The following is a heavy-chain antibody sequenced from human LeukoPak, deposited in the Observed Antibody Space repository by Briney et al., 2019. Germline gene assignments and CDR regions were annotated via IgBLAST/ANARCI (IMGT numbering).Heavy chain of an antibody. Sequence: PSETLSLTCTVSGYAISRGYYWGWIQQPPGKGLEWIGSIYRSGSTYYNPSLNSRVAISLDTSKNQFSLRLTSVTAADTAVYYCAREDAQEGTNAFDIWGQGTMVTVSS. J-gene: IGHJ3*02. D-gene: IGHD2-2*01. CDR2: IYRSGST. CDR3: AREDAQEGTNAFDI. CDR1: GYAISRGYY. V-gene: IGHV4-38-2*02.